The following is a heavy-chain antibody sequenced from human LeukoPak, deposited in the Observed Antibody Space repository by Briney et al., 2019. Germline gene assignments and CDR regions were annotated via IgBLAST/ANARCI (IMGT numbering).Heavy chain of an antibody. Sequence: SETLSLTCTVSGGSISSTSYYWGWIRQPPGKGLEWIGSTYYSGSTYNNPSLKSRVTISVDTSKNQFSLKLSSVTAADTAVYYCARSGLVGADFDYWGQGTLVTVSS. J-gene: IGHJ4*02. V-gene: IGHV4-39*01. D-gene: IGHD1-26*01. CDR3: ARSGLVGADFDY. CDR1: GGSISSTSYY. CDR2: TYYSGST.